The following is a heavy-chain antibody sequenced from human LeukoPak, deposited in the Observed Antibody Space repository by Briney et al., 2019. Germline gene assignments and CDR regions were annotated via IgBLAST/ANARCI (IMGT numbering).Heavy chain of an antibody. Sequence: ASVKVSCKASGYTFTGFYMHWVRQAPGQGLEWMGWINPNTGGTNYAQKLQGRVTMTRDTPITTAYMELSRLTSDDTAVYYCASLGDFFGSGSYAPFDYWGQGSLVTVSS. CDR3: ASLGDFFGSGSYAPFDY. CDR1: GYTFTGFY. CDR2: INPNTGGT. D-gene: IGHD3-10*01. J-gene: IGHJ4*02. V-gene: IGHV1-2*02.